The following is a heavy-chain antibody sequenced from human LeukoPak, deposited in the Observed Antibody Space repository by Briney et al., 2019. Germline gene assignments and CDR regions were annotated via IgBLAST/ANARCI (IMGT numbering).Heavy chain of an antibody. CDR1: GGSISSGGYY. CDR3: ARDVWVGATYFDF. D-gene: IGHD1-26*01. Sequence: PSQTLSLTCTVSGGSISSGGYYWSWIRQPPGKGLEWIGYIYSSGNTNYNPSLKSRVTISVDTSKNQFSLKLSSVTAADTAVYYCARDVWVGATYFDFWGQGTLVTVSS. J-gene: IGHJ4*02. V-gene: IGHV4-61*08. CDR2: IYSSGNT.